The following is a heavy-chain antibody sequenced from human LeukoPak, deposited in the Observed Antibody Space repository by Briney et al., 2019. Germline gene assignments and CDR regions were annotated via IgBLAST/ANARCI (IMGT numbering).Heavy chain of an antibody. CDR2: INPSSGGT. CDR3: AGGSNYYLFDY. D-gene: IGHD4-11*01. Sequence: ASVKVSCKASGNTFPGNYLHWVRQAPGQGPEWMGWINPSSGGTNPAQKFQGRVAMTRDTSISTVYIQLKRLTSDDTAVYYCAGGSNYYLFDYWGQGVLVTVSS. J-gene: IGHJ4*02. CDR1: GNTFPGNY. V-gene: IGHV1-2*02.